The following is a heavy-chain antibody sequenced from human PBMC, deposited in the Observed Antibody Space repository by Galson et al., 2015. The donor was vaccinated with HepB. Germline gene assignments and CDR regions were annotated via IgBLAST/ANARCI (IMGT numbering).Heavy chain of an antibody. CDR3: ATPPWSDYVWGTYRLDY. CDR2: IIPILRIA. D-gene: IGHD3-16*02. V-gene: IGHV1-69*02. Sequence: SVKVSCKASGGTFSSYTISWVRQAPGQGLEWMGRIIPILRIANYGQRFQGRVTITADKSTSTAYMELSSLRSEDTAVYYCATPPWSDYVWGTYRLDYWGQGTLVTVSS. J-gene: IGHJ4*02. CDR1: GGTFSSYT.